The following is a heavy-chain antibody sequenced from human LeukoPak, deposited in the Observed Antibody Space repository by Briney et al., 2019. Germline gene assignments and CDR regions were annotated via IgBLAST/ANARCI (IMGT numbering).Heavy chain of an antibody. V-gene: IGHV1-2*02. J-gene: IGHJ2*01. CDR1: GYTFTGYY. Sequence: ASVKVSCKASGYTFTGYYMHWVRQAPGQGLEWMGWIDPNSGGTNYAQKFQGRVTMTRDTSITTAYMELSRLSSDDTAVYYCARHPGKVTNDWYFDLWGRGTLVTVSS. D-gene: IGHD4-23*01. CDR2: IDPNSGGT. CDR3: ARHPGKVTNDWYFDL.